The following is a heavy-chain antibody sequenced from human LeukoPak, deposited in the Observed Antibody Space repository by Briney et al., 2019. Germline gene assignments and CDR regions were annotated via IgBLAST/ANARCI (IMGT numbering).Heavy chain of an antibody. CDR2: IYPGDSDT. Sequence: GESLKISCKGSGYSFINYWIAWVRQMPGQGLEWMGMIYPGDSDTKYSPSFQGQVTISVDKFINTAYLQRSSLTASDTAMYYCPRLTDYYDRSGYYRNYNWFDPWGQGTLVTVSS. V-gene: IGHV5-51*01. CDR3: PRLTDYYDRSGYYRNYNWFDP. D-gene: IGHD3-22*01. CDR1: GYSFINYW. J-gene: IGHJ5*02.